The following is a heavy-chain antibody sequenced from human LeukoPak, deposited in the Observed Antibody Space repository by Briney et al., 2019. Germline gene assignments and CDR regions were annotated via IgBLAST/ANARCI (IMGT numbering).Heavy chain of an antibody. J-gene: IGHJ4*02. D-gene: IGHD3-9*01. CDR1: GYTFTSYG. CDR3: ARDRAYYDILTGYYKDFDY. CDR2: ISAYNGNT. V-gene: IGHV1-18*01. Sequence: ASVKVSCKASGYTFTSYGISWVRQAPGQGHEWMGWISAYNGNTNYAQKLQGRVTMTTDTSTSTAYMELRSLRSDDTAVYYCARDRAYYDILTGYYKDFDYWGQGTLVTVSS.